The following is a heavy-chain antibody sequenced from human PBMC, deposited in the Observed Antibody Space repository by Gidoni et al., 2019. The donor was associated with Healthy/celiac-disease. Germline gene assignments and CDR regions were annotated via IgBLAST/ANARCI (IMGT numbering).Heavy chain of an antibody. J-gene: IGHJ3*02. CDR2: SSGSGGST. CDR3: ARRRPRSGLRRVDAFDI. Sequence: EVQLLESGGGLVQPGGSLRPSCAASGFTFSSHAMSWVRQAPGKGLEGVSASSGSGGSTYYADSVKGRFTISRDNTKNTLYLQMNSLRAEDTAVYYCARRRPRSGLRRVDAFDIWGQGTMVTVSS. CDR1: GFTFSSHA. D-gene: IGHD3-3*01. V-gene: IGHV3-23*01.